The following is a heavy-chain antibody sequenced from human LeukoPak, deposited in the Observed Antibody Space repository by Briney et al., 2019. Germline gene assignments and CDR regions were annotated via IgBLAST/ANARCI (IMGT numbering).Heavy chain of an antibody. CDR2: ISSSSSYI. Sequence: PGGSLRLSCAASGFTFSSYSMNWVRQAPGKGLEWVSSISSSSSYIYYADSVKGRFTISRDNAKNSLYLQMNSLRAEDTAVYYCVPEAYYHDAFDIWGQGTMVTVSS. CDR3: VPEAYYHDAFDI. J-gene: IGHJ3*02. CDR1: GFTFSSYS. V-gene: IGHV3-21*01. D-gene: IGHD3-10*01.